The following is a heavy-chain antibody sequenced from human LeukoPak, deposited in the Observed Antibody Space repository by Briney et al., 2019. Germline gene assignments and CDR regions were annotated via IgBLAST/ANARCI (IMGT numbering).Heavy chain of an antibody. CDR3: AKRITMIGVLSASGD. CDR2: ISGSGGST. Sequence: GGSLRLSCAASGFTFSNYGMSWVRQAPGKGLEWVSAISGSGGSTYYADSVKGRFTISRDNSKNTLYLQMNSLRAEDTAVYYCAKRITMIGVLSASGDWGQGTLVTVSS. V-gene: IGHV3-23*01. CDR1: GFTFSNYG. D-gene: IGHD3-22*01. J-gene: IGHJ4*02.